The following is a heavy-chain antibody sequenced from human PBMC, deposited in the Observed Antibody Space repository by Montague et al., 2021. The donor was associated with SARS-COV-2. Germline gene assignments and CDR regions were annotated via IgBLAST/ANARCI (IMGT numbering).Heavy chain of an antibody. Sequence: TRSLTCTVSGGSISSGGYYWSWIRQHPGKGLEWIGYIYYSGSTYYXPSLKSRVTISVDTSKNQFSLKLSSVTAADTAVYYCARASGSLYLTSSMGPRFHFDYWGQGTLVTVSS. V-gene: IGHV4-31*03. CDR2: IYYSGST. J-gene: IGHJ4*02. CDR3: ARASGSLYLTSSMGPRFHFDY. CDR1: GGSISSGGYY. D-gene: IGHD3-10*01.